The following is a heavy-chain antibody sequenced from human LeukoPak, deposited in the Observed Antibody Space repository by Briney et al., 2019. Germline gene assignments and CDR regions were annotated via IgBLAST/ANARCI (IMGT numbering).Heavy chain of an antibody. J-gene: IGHJ4*02. V-gene: IGHV3-7*01. Sequence: GGSLRLSCAASGFTFSSYWMSWVRQATGKGLEWVANIKQDGSEKYYVASVKGRFTISRDNAKNSLYLQMNSLRAEDTAVYYCAKESPLMCSGGSCLDYWGQGTLVTVSS. D-gene: IGHD2-15*01. CDR1: GFTFSSYW. CDR3: AKESPLMCSGGSCLDY. CDR2: IKQDGSEK.